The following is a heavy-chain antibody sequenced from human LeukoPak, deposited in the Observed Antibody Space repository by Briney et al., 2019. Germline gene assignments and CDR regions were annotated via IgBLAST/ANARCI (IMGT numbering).Heavy chain of an antibody. V-gene: IGHV3-7*01. D-gene: IGHD1-26*01. Sequence: GGSLRLSCAASGLTFSSYWMSWVRQAPGKGLEWVANIKQDGSEKYYVDSVKGRFTISRDNAKNSLYLQMNSLRAEDTAVYYCARDPYSGGYGDYYYYYMDLWGQGTTVTISS. CDR2: IKQDGSEK. CDR1: GLTFSSYW. J-gene: IGHJ6*03. CDR3: ARDPYSGGYGDYYYYYMDL.